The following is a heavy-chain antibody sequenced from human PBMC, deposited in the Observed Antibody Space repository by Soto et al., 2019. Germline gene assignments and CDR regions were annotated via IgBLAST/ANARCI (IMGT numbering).Heavy chain of an antibody. CDR1: GGSISSYY. CDR3: AHRVPYSSYWDVGWFNT. CDR2: IYSSGST. J-gene: IGHJ5*02. D-gene: IGHD2-21*01. Sequence: SETLSLTCNVSGGSISSYYWSWIRQPPGKGLEWIGYIYSSGSTNYNPSLKKRLTLTKDTSKNQVILTMTYMEPVDTAAYYCAHRVPYSSYWDVGWFNTWGQGTLVTV. V-gene: IGHV4-59*01.